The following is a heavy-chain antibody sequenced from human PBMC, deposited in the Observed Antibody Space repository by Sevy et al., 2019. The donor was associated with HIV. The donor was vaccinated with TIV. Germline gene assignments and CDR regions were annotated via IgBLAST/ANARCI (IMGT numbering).Heavy chain of an antibody. D-gene: IGHD3-16*01. V-gene: IGHV3-15*01. CDR2: IKSKTDGATT. CDR1: GFTFSNAW. J-gene: IGHJ3*02. Sequence: GGSLRLSCAASGFTFSNAWMSWVRQAPGKGLEWFARIKSKTDGATTGYAAPVKGRFTISRDDSKNTLYLQMTTLKTEDTAVYYCTTDGGGVHGAFDIWGQGTMVTASS. CDR3: TTDGGGVHGAFDI.